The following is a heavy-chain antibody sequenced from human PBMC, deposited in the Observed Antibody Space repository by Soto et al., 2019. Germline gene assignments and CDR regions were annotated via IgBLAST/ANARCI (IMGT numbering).Heavy chain of an antibody. CDR3: AKDDKYTSLDY. CDR1: GFTFSSYA. D-gene: IGHD2-2*01. Sequence: GGSLRLSCAASGFTFSSYAMSWVRQAPGKGLEWVSAISGSGGTTYYADSVRGRFSISRDNSKNTLSLQINSLRVEDTAVYYCAKDDKYTSLDYWGQGTLVTVSS. CDR2: ISGSGGTT. J-gene: IGHJ4*02. V-gene: IGHV3-23*01.